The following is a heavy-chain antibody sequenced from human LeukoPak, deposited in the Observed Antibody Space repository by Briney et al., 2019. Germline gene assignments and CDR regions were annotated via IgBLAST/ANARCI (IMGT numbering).Heavy chain of an antibody. CDR1: GGSISSYY. V-gene: IGHV4-59*01. CDR2: IDYAGRT. J-gene: IGHJ4*02. Sequence: PSETLSLTCTVSGGSISSYYWSWMRQPPGKGLEWIGYIDYAGRTTYNPSLKSRVTISVDTSKNQFSLRLSSVTAADTVVYYCARDRPGGSSLDYWGQGTLVTVSS. CDR3: ARDRPGGSSLDY. D-gene: IGHD6-13*01.